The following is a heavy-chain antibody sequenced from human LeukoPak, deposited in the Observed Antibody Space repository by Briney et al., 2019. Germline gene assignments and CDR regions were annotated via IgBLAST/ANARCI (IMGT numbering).Heavy chain of an antibody. D-gene: IGHD3-16*01. J-gene: IGHJ4*02. CDR2: ISGSGAST. Sequence: GGSLRLSCLTSGFTLSTNAMSWVRQAPGKGLEWISGISGSGASTYYADSVKGRFTISRDDSRNTLYLQMNSLRGDDTAVYYWAKDVGKVGALHFFDYWGQGTLVTVSS. CDR1: GFTLSTNA. V-gene: IGHV3-23*01. CDR3: AKDVGKVGALHFFDY.